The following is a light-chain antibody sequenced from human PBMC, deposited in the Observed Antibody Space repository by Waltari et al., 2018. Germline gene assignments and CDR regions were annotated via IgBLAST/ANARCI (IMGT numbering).Light chain of an antibody. CDR2: WAS. V-gene: IGKV4-1*01. Sequence: DIVMTQSPDSLAVSLGERATINCKSSQSVFSSSNGKTYIAWYQHKPGQPPKLLIYWASVRASGVPDRFSGSGSGTDFTLTISSLQAEDVAVYYCHHYYSPPLTFGGGTKVEIK. CDR1: QSVFSSSNGKTY. CDR3: HHYYSPPLT. J-gene: IGKJ4*01.